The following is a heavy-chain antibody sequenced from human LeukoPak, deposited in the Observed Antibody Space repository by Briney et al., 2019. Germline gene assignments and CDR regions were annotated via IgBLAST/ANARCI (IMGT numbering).Heavy chain of an antibody. Sequence: GGSLRLSCAASGFTFDDYAMHWVRQARGKGLEWVSGISWNSGSIGYADSVKGRFTISRDNAKNSLYLQMNSLRAEDTALYYCAKATLGGWHNFDHWGQGTLVTVSS. J-gene: IGHJ4*02. D-gene: IGHD6-19*01. V-gene: IGHV3-9*01. CDR3: AKATLGGWHNFDH. CDR2: ISWNSGSI. CDR1: GFTFDDYA.